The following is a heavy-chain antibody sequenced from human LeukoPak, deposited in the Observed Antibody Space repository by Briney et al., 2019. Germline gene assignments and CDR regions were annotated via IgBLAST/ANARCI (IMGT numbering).Heavy chain of an antibody. CDR2: ISSSGSTI. CDR1: GFTFSSYE. D-gene: IGHD3-22*01. Sequence: GGSLRLSCAASGFTFSSYEMNWVRQAPGKGLEWVSYISSSGSTIYYADSVKGRFTISRDNAKNSLYLQMNSLRAEDTAVYYCARAYYYDSSGQGYYFDYWAREPWSPSPQ. V-gene: IGHV3-48*03. J-gene: IGHJ4*02. CDR3: ARAYYYDSSGQGYYFDY.